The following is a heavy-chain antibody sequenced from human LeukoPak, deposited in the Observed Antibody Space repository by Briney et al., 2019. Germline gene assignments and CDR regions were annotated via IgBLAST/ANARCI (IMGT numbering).Heavy chain of an antibody. CDR2: ISSSSSYI. J-gene: IGHJ4*02. V-gene: IGHV3-21*01. D-gene: IGHD1-26*01. CDR3: ARGGSYYDTLTRDLDY. CDR1: GFTFSSYE. Sequence: PGGSLRLSCAASGFTFSSYEMNWVRQAPGKGLEWVSSISSSSSYIYYADSVKGRFTISRDNAKNSLYLQMNSLRAEDTAVYYCARGGSYYDTLTRDLDYWGQGTLVTVSS.